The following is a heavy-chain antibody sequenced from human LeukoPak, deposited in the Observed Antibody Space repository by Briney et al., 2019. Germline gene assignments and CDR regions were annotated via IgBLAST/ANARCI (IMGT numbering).Heavy chain of an antibody. Sequence: GGSLRLSRAASGFTFSDYYMTWIRQAPGKGLEWVSYISGGGRTIYYADSVKGRFTISRDNAKNSLYLQLNSLRDEDTAVYYCVRVGRAVAAAGFGAFEIWGQGTMVTVSS. CDR3: VRVGRAVAAAGFGAFEI. D-gene: IGHD6-13*01. V-gene: IGHV3-11*01. CDR1: GFTFSDYY. CDR2: ISGGGRTI. J-gene: IGHJ3*02.